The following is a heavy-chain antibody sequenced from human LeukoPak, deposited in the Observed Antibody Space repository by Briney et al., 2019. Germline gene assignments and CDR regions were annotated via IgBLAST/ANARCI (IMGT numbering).Heavy chain of an antibody. CDR1: GGSIKSGSYY. V-gene: IGHV4-61*02. J-gene: IGHJ5*02. CDR3: ARESPPSVDP. CDR2: ISSSGST. Sequence: SQTLSLTCTVSGGSIKSGSYYWSWIRQPAGKGLEWIGRISSSGSTNYNPSLKSRVTMSVDTSKNQFSLMLSSVTAADTAVYYCARESPPSVDPWGQGTLVTVSS.